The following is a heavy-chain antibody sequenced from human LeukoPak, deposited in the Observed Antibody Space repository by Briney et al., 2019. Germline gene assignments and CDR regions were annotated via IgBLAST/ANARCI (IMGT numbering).Heavy chain of an antibody. J-gene: IGHJ5*02. CDR3: ARQAGVT. D-gene: IGHD6-19*01. Sequence: AGGSLRLSCAVSGFSINNCWMTWYRQAPGKGLECVAHIKGDASEKHYVDSVKGRFTISRDNAENSLYLQMNSLRAEDTAVYYCARQAGVTWGQGTLVTVSS. CDR2: IKGDASEK. V-gene: IGHV3-7*01. CDR1: GFSINNCW.